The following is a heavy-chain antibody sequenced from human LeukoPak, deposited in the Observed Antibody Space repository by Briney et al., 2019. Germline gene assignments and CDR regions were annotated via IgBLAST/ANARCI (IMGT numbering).Heavy chain of an antibody. CDR1: GGSISSYY. CDR2: ICSSGST. V-gene: IGHV4-4*07. D-gene: IGHD3-10*01. CDR3: ARDFFNYYGSGSYSIHGMDV. Sequence: SETLSLTCTVSGGSISSYYWSCIRQPAGKGLEWIGRICSSGSTNYNPSLKSRVTMSVDTSKNQFSLKLSSLTAADTAVYYCARDFFNYYGSGSYSIHGMDVWGQGITVIVSS. J-gene: IGHJ6*02.